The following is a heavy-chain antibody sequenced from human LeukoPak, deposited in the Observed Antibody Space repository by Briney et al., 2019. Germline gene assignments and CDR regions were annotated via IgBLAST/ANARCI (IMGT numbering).Heavy chain of an antibody. J-gene: IGHJ3*02. CDR2: ISGSGGSM. CDR3: ARDSAHAFDI. V-gene: IGHV3-23*01. CDR1: GFTFSSYG. Sequence: GGTLRLSCAASGFTFSSYGMSWVRQAPGKGLEWVSAISGSGGSMFYADSVKGRFTISRDNSKNTLYLQMNSLRAEDTAVYYCARDSAHAFDIWGQGTMVTVSS.